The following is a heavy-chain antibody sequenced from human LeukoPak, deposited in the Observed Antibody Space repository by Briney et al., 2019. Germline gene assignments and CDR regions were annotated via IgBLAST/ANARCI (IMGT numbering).Heavy chain of an antibody. D-gene: IGHD3-16*01. CDR3: ARDIYGFDP. J-gene: IGHJ5*02. CDR2: IYYSGST. CDR1: GGSISSYY. V-gene: IGHV4-59*01. Sequence: SETLSLTCTVSGGSISSYYWSWIRQPPGKGLEWIGYIYYSGSTNYNPSLKSRVTKSVDTSKNQFSLKLSSVTAADTAVYYCARDIYGFDPWGQGTLVTVSS.